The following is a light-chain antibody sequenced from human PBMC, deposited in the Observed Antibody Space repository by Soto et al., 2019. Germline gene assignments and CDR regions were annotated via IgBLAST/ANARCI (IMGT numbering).Light chain of an antibody. Sequence: DIQMTQSPSSLSPSVVDRVTITCRASQSISSHLNWYQQKPGKAPKLLIYAASSLQSGVPSRFSGSASGTAFTLTISSLQLEDFATYYCQQSYCTPFTFGPGTKVDIK. CDR2: AAS. CDR1: QSISSH. V-gene: IGKV1-39*01. J-gene: IGKJ3*01. CDR3: QQSYCTPFT.